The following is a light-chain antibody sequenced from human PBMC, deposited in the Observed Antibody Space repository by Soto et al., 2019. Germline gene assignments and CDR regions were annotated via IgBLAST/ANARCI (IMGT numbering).Light chain of an antibody. J-gene: IGKJ3*01. Sequence: EIVLTQSPGTLSLSPGERATLSCRACQSVSSSYLAWYQQKPGQAPRLLIYGASSRATGIPDRFSGSGSGTDFTLTISRLEPEDFALYYCQQYRSSPFTFGPGTKVDIK. CDR1: QSVSSSY. CDR3: QQYRSSPFT. CDR2: GAS. V-gene: IGKV3-20*01.